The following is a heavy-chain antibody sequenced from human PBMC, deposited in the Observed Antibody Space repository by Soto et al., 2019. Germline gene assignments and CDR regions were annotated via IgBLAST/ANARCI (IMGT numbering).Heavy chain of an antibody. D-gene: IGHD3-10*01. Sequence: SETLSLSCTVSGESISRYYWSWIRQPPGKGLEWIGYIYYSGSTNYNPSLKSRVTISVDTSKNQFSLKLNSVSAADTAVYYCARRWGGTFDFWGRGTMVT. CDR3: ARRWGGTFDF. V-gene: IGHV4-59*08. J-gene: IGHJ3*01. CDR2: IYYSGST. CDR1: GESISRYY.